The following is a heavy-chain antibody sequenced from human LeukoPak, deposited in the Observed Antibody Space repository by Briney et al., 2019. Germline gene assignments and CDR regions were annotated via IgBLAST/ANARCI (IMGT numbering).Heavy chain of an antibody. V-gene: IGHV4-34*01. CDR2: INHSGST. CDR1: GGSFSGYY. CDR3: VTSLLYYYGSGSYSLEYFQH. J-gene: IGHJ1*01. Sequence: SETLSLTCAVYGGSFSGYYWSWIRQPPGKGLEWIGEINHSGSTNYNPSLKSRVTISVDTSKNQFSLKLSSVTAADTAVYYCVTSLLYYYGSGSYSLEYFQHWGQGTLVTVSS. D-gene: IGHD3-10*01.